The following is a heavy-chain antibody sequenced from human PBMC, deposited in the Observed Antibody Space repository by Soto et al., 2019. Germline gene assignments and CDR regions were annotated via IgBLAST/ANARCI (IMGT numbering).Heavy chain of an antibody. J-gene: IGHJ4*02. Sequence: GXSVKVSCKASGYTFTSSGSGLVRQAPGQGPEWMGWISTYNGNTNYAQNLQGRVTMTTDTSTSTAYMELRGLRSDDTAVYYCARTVAGYFDYWGQGTLVTVSS. D-gene: IGHD6-19*01. CDR1: GYTFTSSG. V-gene: IGHV1-18*01. CDR2: ISTYNGNT. CDR3: ARTVAGYFDY.